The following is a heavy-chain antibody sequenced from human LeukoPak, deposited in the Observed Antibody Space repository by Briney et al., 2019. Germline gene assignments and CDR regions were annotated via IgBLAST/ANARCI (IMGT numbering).Heavy chain of an antibody. V-gene: IGHV4-61*01. CDR3: ARSGRDGYNYRDYFDY. J-gene: IGHJ4*02. Sequence: SETLSLTCTVSGGSISSSTYYWSWIRQPPGKGLEWIGYIYYSGSTNYNPSLKSRVTISVDTSKNQFSLKLSSVTAADTAVYYCARSGRDGYNYRDYFDYWGQGTLVTVSS. CDR1: GGSISSSTYY. D-gene: IGHD5-24*01. CDR2: IYYSGST.